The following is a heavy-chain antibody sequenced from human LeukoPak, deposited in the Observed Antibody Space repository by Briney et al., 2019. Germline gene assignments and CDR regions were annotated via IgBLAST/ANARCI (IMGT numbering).Heavy chain of an antibody. D-gene: IGHD3-9*01. Sequence: PSETLSLTCTVSGGSISSSSYYWGWIRQPPGKGLEWIGSFYYSGATYYNPSLKSRVTIPVDTSKNQFSLKLSSVTAADTAVYYCARDLLSDNILTGYYDPNWYFDLWGRGTLVTVSS. CDR1: GGSISSSSYY. CDR3: ARDLLSDNILTGYYDPNWYFDL. V-gene: IGHV4-39*07. CDR2: FYYSGAT. J-gene: IGHJ2*01.